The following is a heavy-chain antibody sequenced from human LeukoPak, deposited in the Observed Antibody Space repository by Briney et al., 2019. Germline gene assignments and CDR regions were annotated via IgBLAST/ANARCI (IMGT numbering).Heavy chain of an antibody. Sequence: GGSLRLSCTASGFTFSSYEMSWVRQAPGKGLEWVSYISSGGRTIDYADSVKGRFTISRDNAKNSLYLQMNSLRAEDTAVYYCARDQVGALPDYWGQGTLVTVSS. CDR1: GFTFSSYE. J-gene: IGHJ4*02. CDR3: ARDQVGALPDY. CDR2: ISSGGRTI. D-gene: IGHD1-26*01. V-gene: IGHV3-48*03.